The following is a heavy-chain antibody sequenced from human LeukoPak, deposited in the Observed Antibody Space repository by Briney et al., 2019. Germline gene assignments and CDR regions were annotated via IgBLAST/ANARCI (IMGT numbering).Heavy chain of an antibody. V-gene: IGHV3-23*01. Sequence: GGSLRLSCAASGFTFSSYSMSWVRQAPGKGLEWVSAISGSGGSTYYADSVKGRFTISRDNSKNTLYLQMNSLRAEDTAVYYCARTTVTTYYYYYYMDVWGKGTTVTVSS. J-gene: IGHJ6*03. CDR2: ISGSGGST. CDR1: GFTFSSYS. D-gene: IGHD4-17*01. CDR3: ARTTVTTYYYYYYMDV.